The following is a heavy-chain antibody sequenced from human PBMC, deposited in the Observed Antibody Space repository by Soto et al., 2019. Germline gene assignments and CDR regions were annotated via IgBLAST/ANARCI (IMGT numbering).Heavy chain of an antibody. J-gene: IGHJ3*02. CDR3: ARYSGTYSVYGLDI. D-gene: IGHD1-26*01. Sequence: QLHLQESGPGLVKPSETLSLTCTVSGGSIASNYYWGWIRQSPGEGLEWIASMYHSGNTYYNPSLKSRVTLPLDTSKNQLSLKVPSVTAADTALYFCARYSGTYSVYGLDIWGQGTMVTVSS. CDR2: MYHSGNT. CDR1: GGSIASNYY. V-gene: IGHV4-39*01.